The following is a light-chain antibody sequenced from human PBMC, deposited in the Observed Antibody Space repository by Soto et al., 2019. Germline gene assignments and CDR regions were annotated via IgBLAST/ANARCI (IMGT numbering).Light chain of an antibody. CDR3: QKYNSSGLT. V-gene: IGKV1-27*01. CDR1: QGISNY. J-gene: IGKJ4*01. CDR2: AAS. Sequence: DIQMTQSPSSLSASLGDRVTITCRASQGISNYLAWYQQKPGKVPKLLIYAASTLQAGVPSRFSGTGSGTDSTLTISSLQPEDVATYYCQKYNSSGLTFGGGTKVEIK.